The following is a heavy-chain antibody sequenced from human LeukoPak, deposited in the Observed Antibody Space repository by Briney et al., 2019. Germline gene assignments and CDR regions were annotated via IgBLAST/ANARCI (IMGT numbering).Heavy chain of an antibody. D-gene: IGHD1-26*01. CDR1: GGPISSSF. V-gene: IGHV4-59*01. J-gene: IGHJ2*01. Sequence: SETRSLTCTVSGGPISSSFWSWIRQPPGKGLEWIGHIYYSGSTNYNPSLTSRATLSVDTSKNEFSLKLSSVTAADTAVYSWARRGANSGSYSHFDLWGRGTLVTVSA. CDR2: IYYSGST. CDR3: ARRGANSGSYSHFDL.